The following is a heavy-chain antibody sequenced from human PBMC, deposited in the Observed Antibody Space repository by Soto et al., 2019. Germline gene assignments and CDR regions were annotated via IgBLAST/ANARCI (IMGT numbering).Heavy chain of an antibody. CDR1: GFTFSSYA. J-gene: IGHJ4*02. CDR3: AKRYYDILTVDY. D-gene: IGHD3-9*01. CDR2: ISGSGGST. V-gene: IGHV3-23*01. Sequence: GGSLRLSCAASGFTFSSYAMSWVRQAPGKGLEWVSAISGSGGSTYYADSVKGRFTISRDNSKNTLYLQMYSLRAEDTAVYYCAKRYYDILTVDYWGQGTLVTVSS.